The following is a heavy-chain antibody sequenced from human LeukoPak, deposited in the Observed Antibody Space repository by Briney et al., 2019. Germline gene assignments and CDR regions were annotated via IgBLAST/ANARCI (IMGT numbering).Heavy chain of an antibody. CDR3: ARASYCSGGSCYSDY. Sequence: ASVKVSSKASGYTFTSYSISWVRQAPGQGLEWMGWISAYNGNTIYAQKVKGRVTMTTDTSTNTAYMELRSLKSDDTAVYYCARASYCSGGSCYSDYWGQGTLVTVSS. D-gene: IGHD2-15*01. CDR2: ISAYNGNT. CDR1: GYTFTSYS. J-gene: IGHJ4*02. V-gene: IGHV1-18*01.